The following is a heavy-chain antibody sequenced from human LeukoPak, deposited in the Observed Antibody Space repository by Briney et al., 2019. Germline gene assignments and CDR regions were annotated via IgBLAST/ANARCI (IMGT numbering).Heavy chain of an antibody. Sequence: GGSLRLSCAASGFTFSSYDMHWVRQAPGKGLEWVAVIWYDGSNKYYADSVKGRFTISRDNSKNTLYLQMNSLRAEDTAVYYCASLTVTNDEFDYWGQGTLVTVSS. CDR3: ASLTVTNDEFDY. J-gene: IGHJ4*02. CDR1: GFTFSSYD. D-gene: IGHD4-11*01. CDR2: IWYDGSNK. V-gene: IGHV3-33*01.